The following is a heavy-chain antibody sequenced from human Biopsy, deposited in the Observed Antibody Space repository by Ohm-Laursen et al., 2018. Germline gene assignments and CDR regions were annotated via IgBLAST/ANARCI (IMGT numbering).Heavy chain of an antibody. Sequence: TLSLTCTVSGGSISSGGSYWSWIRQRPGKGLEWIGYIFNSANTYYNPSLKNLITISGDTSKNQFSLRLSSVTAADTAVYYCARDSGGMATILDAFDLWGQGTMVTVSP. J-gene: IGHJ3*01. V-gene: IGHV4-31*01. CDR3: ARDSGGMATILDAFDL. CDR2: IFNSANT. D-gene: IGHD5-24*01. CDR1: GGSISSGGSY.